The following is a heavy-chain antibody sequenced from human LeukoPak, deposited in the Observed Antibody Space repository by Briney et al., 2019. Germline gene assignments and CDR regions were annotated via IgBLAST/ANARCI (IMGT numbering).Heavy chain of an antibody. D-gene: IGHD6-6*01. CDR2: IYHSGST. Sequence: SETLSLTCTVSGYSISSGYYWGWIRQPPGKGLEWIGSIYHSGSTYYNPSLKSRVTISVDTSKNQFSLKLSSVTAADTAVYYCARREIVAARPGYYYYMDVWGKGTTVTVSS. J-gene: IGHJ6*03. CDR1: GYSISSGYY. V-gene: IGHV4-38-2*02. CDR3: ARREIVAARPGYYYYMDV.